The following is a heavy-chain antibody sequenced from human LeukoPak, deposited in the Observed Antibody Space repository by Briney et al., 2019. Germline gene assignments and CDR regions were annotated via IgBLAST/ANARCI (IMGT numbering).Heavy chain of an antibody. CDR2: ISGSGGST. CDR3: AKDIRSPGAAAGTGWFQP. V-gene: IGHV3-23*01. CDR1: GFTFSSYA. J-gene: IGHJ5*02. Sequence: GGSLRLSCAASGFTFSSYAMSWVRQAPGKGLEWVSAISGSGGSTYYADSVKGRFTISRDNSKNTLYLQMNSLRAEDTAVYYCAKDIRSPGAAAGTGWFQPWGQGTLVTVSS. D-gene: IGHD6-13*01.